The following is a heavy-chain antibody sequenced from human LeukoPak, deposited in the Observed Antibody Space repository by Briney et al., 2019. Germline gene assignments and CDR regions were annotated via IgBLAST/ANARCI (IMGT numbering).Heavy chain of an antibody. CDR1: GFTFSSYA. J-gene: IGHJ4*02. Sequence: GGSLRLSCAASGFTFSSYAMHWVRQAPGKGLEWVSYISSSSSTIYYADSVKGRFTISRDNAKNSLYLQMNSLRAEDTAVYYCVRDYSDSSGYYDYWGQGTLVTVSS. D-gene: IGHD3-22*01. CDR2: ISSSSSTI. V-gene: IGHV3-48*01. CDR3: VRDYSDSSGYYDY.